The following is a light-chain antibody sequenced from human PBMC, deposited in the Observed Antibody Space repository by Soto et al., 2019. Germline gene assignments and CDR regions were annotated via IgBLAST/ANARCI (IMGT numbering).Light chain of an antibody. CDR2: YVS. V-gene: IGLV2-14*01. Sequence: QSALTQPASVSGSPGQSISISCTGTSSDVGGYSYVSWYQQQPGKAPKLMISYVSNRPSGVSDRFSGFKSGNTASLTIFWLQAEDEAFYSCASYTTRGTYVCGTGCKFAVL. CDR3: ASYTTRGTYV. J-gene: IGLJ1*01. CDR1: SSDVGGYSY.